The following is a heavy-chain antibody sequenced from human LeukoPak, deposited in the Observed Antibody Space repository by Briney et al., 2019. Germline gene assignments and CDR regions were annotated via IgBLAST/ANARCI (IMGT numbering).Heavy chain of an antibody. CDR3: ARDSRSAWYGHLDH. Sequence: GASVKVSCKASGYTFTTYGISWVRQAPGQGREWMGWINAYSDNMNYAPKLQDRVTLTTDTSTSTVYMELRSLRSDDTAVYYCARDSRSAWYGHLDHWGQGTLVTVSS. V-gene: IGHV1-18*01. CDR2: INAYSDNM. D-gene: IGHD6-13*01. J-gene: IGHJ4*02. CDR1: GYTFTTYG.